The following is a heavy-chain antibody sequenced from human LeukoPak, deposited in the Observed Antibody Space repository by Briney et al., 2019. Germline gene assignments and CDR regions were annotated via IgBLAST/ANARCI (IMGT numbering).Heavy chain of an antibody. D-gene: IGHD6-13*01. Sequence: SVKVSCKASGGTFSSYAISWVRQAPGQGLEWMGGIIPIFGTANYAQKFQGRVTITADESTSTAYMELSSLRSEDTAVYYCARDLAAALAYYYGMDVWGQGTTVTVSS. J-gene: IGHJ6*02. V-gene: IGHV1-69*01. CDR1: GGTFSSYA. CDR3: ARDLAAALAYYYGMDV. CDR2: IIPIFGTA.